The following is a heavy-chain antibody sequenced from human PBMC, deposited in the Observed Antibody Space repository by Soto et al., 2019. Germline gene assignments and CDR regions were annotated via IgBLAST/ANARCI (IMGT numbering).Heavy chain of an antibody. Sequence: QVQLVQSGAEEKEPGASVRVSCKASGYRLINYYIHWGRQAPGQGPEWMGVFNPSSGVATYEQTFQGRFNMIIDTSTSTVYMELISLKSGDTVVYYCAREGDLLTIWAGLDVWGQGTTVTVSS. D-gene: IGHD3-9*01. CDR3: AREGDLLTIWAGLDV. V-gene: IGHV1-46*01. CDR2: FNPSSGVA. J-gene: IGHJ6*02. CDR1: GYRLINYY.